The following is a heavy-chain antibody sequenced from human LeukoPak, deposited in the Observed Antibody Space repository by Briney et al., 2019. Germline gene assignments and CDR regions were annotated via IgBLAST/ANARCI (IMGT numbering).Heavy chain of an antibody. CDR1: GGSVSSGSYY. Sequence: SETLSLTCTVSGGSVSSGSYYWSWIRQPPGKGLECIGYIYYSGSTNYNPSLKSRVTISVDTSRNQFSLKLSSVTAADTAVYYCAREQDYGDLFDYWGQGTLVTVSS. D-gene: IGHD4-17*01. CDR3: AREQDYGDLFDY. CDR2: IYYSGST. V-gene: IGHV4-61*01. J-gene: IGHJ4*02.